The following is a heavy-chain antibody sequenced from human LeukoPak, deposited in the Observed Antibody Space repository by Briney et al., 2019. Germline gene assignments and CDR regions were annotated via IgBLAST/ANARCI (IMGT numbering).Heavy chain of an antibody. D-gene: IGHD4-17*01. V-gene: IGHV3-21*01. CDR3: ARDTTYGDYVLWDY. J-gene: IGHJ4*02. CDR1: GFTFSSYS. Sequence: GGSLRLSCAASGFTFSSYSMNWARQAPGKGLEWVSSISSSSSYIYYADSVKGRFTISRDNAKNSLYLQMNSLRAEDTAVYYCARDTTYGDYVLWDYWGQGTLVTVSS. CDR2: ISSSSSYI.